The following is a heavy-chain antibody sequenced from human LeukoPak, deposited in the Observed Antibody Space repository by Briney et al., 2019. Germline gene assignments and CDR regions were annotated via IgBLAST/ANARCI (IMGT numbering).Heavy chain of an antibody. J-gene: IGHJ4*02. CDR1: GFTVSSTY. CDR2: IYSGGST. V-gene: IGHV3-66*01. CDR3: ATDLNLDY. Sequence: GGSLRLSCAASGFTVSSTYMSWVSQAPGKGLEWVSIIYSGGSTYYADSVKGRFTISRDNSKNTVYLQMNSLRAEDTAVYYCATDLNLDYGGQGTLVTVSS.